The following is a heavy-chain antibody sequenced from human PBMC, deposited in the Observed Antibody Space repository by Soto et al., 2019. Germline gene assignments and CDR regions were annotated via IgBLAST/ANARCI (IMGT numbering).Heavy chain of an antibody. D-gene: IGHD3-3*01. J-gene: IGHJ4*02. Sequence: GGSLRLSCAASGFTFSSYSMNWVRQAPGKGLEWVSSISSSSSYIYYADSVEGRFTISRDNAKNSLYLQMNSLRAEDTAVYYCARGLSGDFWSGYYFDYWGQGTLVTVS. CDR3: ARGLSGDFWSGYYFDY. CDR2: ISSSSSYI. V-gene: IGHV3-21*01. CDR1: GFTFSSYS.